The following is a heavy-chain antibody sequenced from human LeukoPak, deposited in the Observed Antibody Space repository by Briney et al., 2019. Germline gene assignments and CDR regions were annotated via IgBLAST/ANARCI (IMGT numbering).Heavy chain of an antibody. CDR2: IYTSGST. J-gene: IGHJ6*03. CDR3: ARDNPYSSGWSSYYYYYMDV. CDR1: GGSISSGSYY. Sequence: SQTLSLTCTVSGGSISSGSYYWSWIRQPAGKGLEWIGRIYTSGSTNYNPSLKSRVTISVDTSKNQFSLKLSSVTAADTAVYYCARDNPYSSGWSSYYYYYMDVWGKGTTVTVSS. V-gene: IGHV4-61*02. D-gene: IGHD6-19*01.